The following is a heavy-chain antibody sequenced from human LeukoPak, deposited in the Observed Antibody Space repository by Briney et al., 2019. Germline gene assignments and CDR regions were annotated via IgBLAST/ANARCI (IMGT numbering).Heavy chain of an antibody. CDR3: AREVMAKRRAFDI. CDR1: GFTASSNY. CDR2: IYSDDRT. Sequence: GGSLRLSCAVSGFTASSNYMSWVRQAPGKGLEWVSVIYSDDRTYYADSVKGRFTISRHTSKKALYLQMNSLRAEDTAVYYCAREVMAKRRAFDIWGQGTVVTVSS. V-gene: IGHV3-53*04. D-gene: IGHD2-8*01. J-gene: IGHJ3*02.